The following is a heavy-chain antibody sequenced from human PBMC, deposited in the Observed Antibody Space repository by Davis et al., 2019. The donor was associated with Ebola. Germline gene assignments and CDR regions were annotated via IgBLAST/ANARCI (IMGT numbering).Heavy chain of an antibody. V-gene: IGHV3-23*01. Sequence: GESLKISCAASGFTFSSYAMSWVRQAPGKGLEWVSAISGSGGSTYYADSVKGRFTISRDNSKNTLYLQMNSLRAEDTAVYYCAKSNCSSTSCPNDAFDIWGQGTMVTVSS. J-gene: IGHJ3*02. D-gene: IGHD2-2*01. CDR1: GFTFSSYA. CDR3: AKSNCSSTSCPNDAFDI. CDR2: ISGSGGST.